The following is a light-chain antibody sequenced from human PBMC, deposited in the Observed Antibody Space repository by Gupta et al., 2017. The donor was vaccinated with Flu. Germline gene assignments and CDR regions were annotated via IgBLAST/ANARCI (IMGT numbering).Light chain of an antibody. V-gene: IGKV1-39*01. CDR2: GAS. CDR3: QQSHSTPYT. CDR1: QSINNC. J-gene: IGKJ2*01. Sequence: DIQMTQSPSSLSASVGDRVTIACRASQSINNCVTWYHQKPGKAPTLLIYGASTLHSGVPPRFCGSGYGTDFTLTISSLQPEDFATYYCQQSHSTPYTFGQGTKVEI.